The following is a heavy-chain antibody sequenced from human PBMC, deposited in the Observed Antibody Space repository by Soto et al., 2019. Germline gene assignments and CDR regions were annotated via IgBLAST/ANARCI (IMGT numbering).Heavy chain of an antibody. D-gene: IGHD4-17*01. V-gene: IGHV3-30*18. CDR2: ISYDVRKT. CDR3: AQDSVVGIGTVMRSRTY. Sequence: VQLVESGGGVVQPGRSLRLSCEASGLTFSTYGFHWVRQAPGKGLEWVAVISYDVRKTHYADSVRGRFTIPRDNSKSTLYRQMSDLGAEDTAWYYWAQDSVVGIGTVMRSRTYWGQGTPVTVSS. J-gene: IGHJ4*02. CDR1: GLTFSTYG.